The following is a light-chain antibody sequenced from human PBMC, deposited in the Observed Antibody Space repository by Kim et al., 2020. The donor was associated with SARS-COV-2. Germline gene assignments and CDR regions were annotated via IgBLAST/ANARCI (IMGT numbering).Light chain of an antibody. V-gene: IGKV3D-15*01. CDR2: GAS. J-gene: IGKJ1*01. Sequence: ERVPTQSPATLSVSPEERVTLSCRASQYISSNLAWYQHKPGQAPRLLIHGASTRATGIPARFSGSGSGTDFTLTISSLQSEDFAVYYCQQYYNWPRTFGQGTKVDIK. CDR3: QQYYNWPRT. CDR1: QYISSN.